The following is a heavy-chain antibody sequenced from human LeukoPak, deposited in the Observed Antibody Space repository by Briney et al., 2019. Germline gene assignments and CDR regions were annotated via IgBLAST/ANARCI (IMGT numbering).Heavy chain of an antibody. V-gene: IGHV3-7*01. D-gene: IGHD5-24*01. CDR1: GFTFSSYW. Sequence: GGSLRLSCAASGFTFSSYWMSWVRQTPEKGLEWVANIKVDGSEEYYVDSVKGRFTVPRDNAKNSLYLQMNSLRAEDTAVYYCARERDGRFFDYWGQGTLVTVSS. J-gene: IGHJ4*02. CDR2: IKVDGSEE. CDR3: ARERDGRFFDY.